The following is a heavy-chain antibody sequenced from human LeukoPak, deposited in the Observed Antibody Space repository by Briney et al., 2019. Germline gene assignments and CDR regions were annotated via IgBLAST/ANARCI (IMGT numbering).Heavy chain of an antibody. D-gene: IGHD3-3*01. V-gene: IGHV3-48*04. CDR1: GFTFSGYN. CDR3: ATVQVLRFLEWLSDFDY. Sequence: GGSLRLSCAVSGFTFSGYNVNWVRQAPGKGLEWVSYISSSGSTIYYADSVKGRFTISRDNAKNSLYLQMNSLRAEDTAVYYCATVQVLRFLEWLSDFDYWGQGTLVTVSS. CDR2: ISSSGSTI. J-gene: IGHJ4*02.